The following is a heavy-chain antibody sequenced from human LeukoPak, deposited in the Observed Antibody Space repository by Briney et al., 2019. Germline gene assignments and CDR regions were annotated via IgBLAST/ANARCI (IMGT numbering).Heavy chain of an antibody. D-gene: IGHD2-8*01. CDR1: GGSISSSSYY. CDR3: AREAYCTNGVCYPAY. J-gene: IGHJ4*02. V-gene: IGHV4-39*07. CDR2: IYYSGST. Sequence: PSETLSLTCTVSGGSISSSSYYWGWIRQPPGKGLEWIGSIYYSGSTYYNPSLKSRVTISVDTSKNQFSLKLSSVTAADTAVYYCAREAYCTNGVCYPAYWGQGTLVTVSS.